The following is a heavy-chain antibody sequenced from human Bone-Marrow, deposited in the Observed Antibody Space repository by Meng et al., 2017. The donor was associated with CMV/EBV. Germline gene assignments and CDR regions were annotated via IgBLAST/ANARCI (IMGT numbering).Heavy chain of an antibody. J-gene: IGHJ3*01. CDR2: IIPYLDEP. V-gene: IGHV1-69*10. CDR1: GGTSNTYT. Sequence: SVKVSCKASGGTSNTYTFNWVRQAPGRGLEWMGGIIPYLDEPNYAQTFQGRVTITSDRSTAAYMELSSLRPEDTAVYFCAGRGPYGRALDVWGQGTLVTVSS. D-gene: IGHD3-10*01. CDR3: AGRGPYGRALDV.